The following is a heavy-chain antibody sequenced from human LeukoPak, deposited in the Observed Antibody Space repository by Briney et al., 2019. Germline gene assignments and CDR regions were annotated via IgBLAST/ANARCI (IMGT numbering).Heavy chain of an antibody. V-gene: IGHV3-30*18. CDR3: AKDPCSSTSCYFDY. J-gene: IGHJ4*02. CDR1: GFTFSSYG. D-gene: IGHD2-2*01. Sequence: ARCLRLSCAASGFTFSSYGMHWVRQAPGKGLEWVAVISYDGSNKYYADSVKGRFTISRDNSKNTLYLQMNSLRAEDTAVYYCAKDPCSSTSCYFDYWGQGTLVTVSS. CDR2: ISYDGSNK.